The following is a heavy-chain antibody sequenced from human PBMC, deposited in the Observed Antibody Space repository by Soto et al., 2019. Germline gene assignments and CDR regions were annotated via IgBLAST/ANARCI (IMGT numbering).Heavy chain of an antibody. CDR1: GFTFNNYA. CDR2: ISSSGDDT. CDR3: AKNGYEYSTSSPWFEP. D-gene: IGHD6-6*01. Sequence: PGGSLRLSCAASGFTFNNYAVNWVRQAPGKGLEWVSSISSSGDDTYYPDSVKGRFTISRDNSRNTLYLQMNSLRPEDTAIYYCAKNGYEYSTSSPWFEPWGQGTLVTVSS. V-gene: IGHV3-23*01. J-gene: IGHJ5*02.